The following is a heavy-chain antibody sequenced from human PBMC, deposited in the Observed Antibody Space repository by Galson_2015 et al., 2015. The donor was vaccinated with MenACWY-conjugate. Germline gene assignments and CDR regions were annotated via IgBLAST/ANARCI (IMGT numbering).Heavy chain of an antibody. V-gene: IGHV3-23*01. CDR1: GFTFSSYA. Sequence: SLRLSCAASGFTFSSYAMNWVRQAPGKGLEWVSTISGGGDRTNYADSVKDRFTISRDNSKNTLYLQMNSLRAEDTAVYFCAKRGVYGSGTFYTNNWFDPWGQGTLVTVSS. J-gene: IGHJ5*02. CDR3: AKRGVYGSGTFYTNNWFDP. D-gene: IGHD3-10*01. CDR2: ISGGGDRT.